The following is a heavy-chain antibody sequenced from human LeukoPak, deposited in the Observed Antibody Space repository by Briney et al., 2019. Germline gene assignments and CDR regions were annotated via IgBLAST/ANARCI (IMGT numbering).Heavy chain of an antibody. Sequence: GGSLRLSCAASGFTFSSYGMHWVRQAPGKGLEWVAFIRYDGSNKNYVDSVKGRFTISRDNSKNTLYLQMTSLRAEDTAVYYCAKSVPAIRGEIDYWGQGTLVTVSS. D-gene: IGHD3-10*01. V-gene: IGHV3-30*02. CDR2: IRYDGSNK. CDR1: GFTFSSYG. CDR3: AKSVPAIRGEIDY. J-gene: IGHJ4*02.